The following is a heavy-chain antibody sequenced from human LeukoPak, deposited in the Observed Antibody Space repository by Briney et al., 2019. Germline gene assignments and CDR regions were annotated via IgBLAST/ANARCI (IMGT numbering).Heavy chain of an antibody. CDR2: IWYDGSNK. V-gene: IGHV3-33*01. J-gene: IGHJ6*02. Sequence: GGSLRLSCAASGFTSSSYGMHWVRQAPGKGLEWVAVIWYDGSNKYYADSVKGRFTISRDNSKNTLYLQMNSLRAEDTAVYYCARESGNGYSSGWYPYYYYGMDVWGQGTTVTVSS. CDR1: GFTSSSYG. D-gene: IGHD6-19*01. CDR3: ARESGNGYSSGWYPYYYYGMDV.